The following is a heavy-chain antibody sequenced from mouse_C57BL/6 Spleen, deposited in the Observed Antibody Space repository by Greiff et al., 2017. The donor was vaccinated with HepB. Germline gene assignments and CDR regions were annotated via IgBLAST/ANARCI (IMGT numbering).Heavy chain of an antibody. CDR1: GYTFTSYW. CDR2: INPSNGGT. J-gene: IGHJ1*03. CDR3: ARSGITTVVARGYFDV. V-gene: IGHV1-53*01. D-gene: IGHD1-1*01. Sequence: QVQLQQSGTELVKPGASVKLSCKASGYTFTSYWMHWVKQRPGQGLEWIGNINPSNGGTNYNEKFKSKATLTVDKSSSTAYMQLSSLTSEDSAVYYCARSGITTVVARGYFDVWGTGTTVTVSS.